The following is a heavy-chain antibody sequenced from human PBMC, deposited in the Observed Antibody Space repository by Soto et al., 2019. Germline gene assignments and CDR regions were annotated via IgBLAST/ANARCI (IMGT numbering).Heavy chain of an antibody. CDR3: ARGDSSGYN. CDR1: GFTFSSYG. V-gene: IGHV3-33*01. D-gene: IGHD3-22*01. J-gene: IGHJ4*02. Sequence: QVQLVESGGGVVQPGRSLRLSCAASGFTFSSYGMHWVRQAPGKGLEWVAVIWYDGSNKYYADSVKGRFTISRDNSKNTLYLQMNSLRAGDTAVYYCARGDSSGYNWGQGTLVTVSS. CDR2: IWYDGSNK.